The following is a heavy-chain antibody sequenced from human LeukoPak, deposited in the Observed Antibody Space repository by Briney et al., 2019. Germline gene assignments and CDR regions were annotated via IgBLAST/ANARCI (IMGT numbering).Heavy chain of an antibody. Sequence: ASVKVSCKASGYTFTGYYMHWVRQAPGQGLEWMGWINPNSGGTDYAQKFQGRVTMTRDTSISTAYMELSRLRSDDTAVYYCARTGYSSSYRFTGDYWGQGTLVTVSS. D-gene: IGHD6-13*01. CDR1: GYTFTGYY. CDR2: INPNSGGT. J-gene: IGHJ4*02. V-gene: IGHV1-2*02. CDR3: ARTGYSSSYRFTGDY.